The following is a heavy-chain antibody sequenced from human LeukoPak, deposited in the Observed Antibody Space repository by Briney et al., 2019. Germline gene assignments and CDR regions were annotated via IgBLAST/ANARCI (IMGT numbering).Heavy chain of an antibody. CDR1: GFTFSSYC. D-gene: IGHD5-24*01. V-gene: IGHV3-33*01. J-gene: IGHJ1*01. CDR2: IWYDGSNK. CDR3: ARGDGYNDAEYLQH. Sequence: GRSLTLSCAAYGFTFSSYCLHWVRQAPGKGLEWVADIWYDGSNKYYRDCVKGRFTISRENSKKTLYLQMNSLRVEDKAVYYCARGDGYNDAEYLQHWGQGTLVTVS.